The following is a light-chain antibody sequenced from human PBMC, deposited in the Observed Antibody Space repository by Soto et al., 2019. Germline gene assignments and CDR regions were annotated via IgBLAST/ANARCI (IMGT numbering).Light chain of an antibody. CDR1: SSEVGGYNY. CDR2: DVS. V-gene: IGLV2-14*01. CDR3: SSYTSSSTLEV. J-gene: IGLJ1*01. Sequence: QSALTQPASVSGSPGRSITISCTGTSSEVGGYNYVSWYQQHPCKAPKLVIYDVSNRPSGVSNRFSGSKSGNTASLTISGLQAEDEADYYCSSYTSSSTLEVFGTGTKVTVL.